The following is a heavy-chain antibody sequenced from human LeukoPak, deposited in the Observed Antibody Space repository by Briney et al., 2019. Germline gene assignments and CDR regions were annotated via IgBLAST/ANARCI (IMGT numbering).Heavy chain of an antibody. V-gene: IGHV1-69*13. D-gene: IGHD3-16*01. CDR3: ARDIPPPNRFDDAFDI. Sequence: ASVKVSCKASGGTFSSYAISWVRQAPGQGLEWMGGIIPIFGTANYAQKFQGRVTITADESTSTAYMELSSLRSEDTAVYYCARDIPPPNRFDDAFDIWGQGTMVTVSS. J-gene: IGHJ3*02. CDR2: IIPIFGTA. CDR1: GGTFSSYA.